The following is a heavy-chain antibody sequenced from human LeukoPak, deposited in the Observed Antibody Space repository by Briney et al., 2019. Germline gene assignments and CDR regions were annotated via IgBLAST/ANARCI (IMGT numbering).Heavy chain of an antibody. CDR3: ARKTIRFLEWSLDY. CDR1: GFTFSSNA. D-gene: IGHD3-3*01. J-gene: IGHJ4*02. Sequence: PGGSLRLSCAASGFTFSSNAMSWVRQAPGKGLEWVSYISGSGGSTYYADSVKGRFTISRDNSKNTLYLQMNSLRAEDTAVYYCARKTIRFLEWSLDYWGQGTLVTVSS. V-gene: IGHV3-23*01. CDR2: ISGSGGST.